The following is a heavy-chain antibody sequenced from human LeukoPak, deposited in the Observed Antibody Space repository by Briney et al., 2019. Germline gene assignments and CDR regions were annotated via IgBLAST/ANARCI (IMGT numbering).Heavy chain of an antibody. D-gene: IGHD3-10*01. Sequence: PSETLSLTCAVYGGSFSGYYWSWIRQPPGKGLEWIGYIYYSGSTNYNPSLKSRVTISVDTSKNQFSLKLSSVTAADTAVYYCARQRITMVRGVIHYNWFDSWGQGTLVTVSS. J-gene: IGHJ5*01. CDR1: GGSFSGYY. CDR3: ARQRITMVRGVIHYNWFDS. V-gene: IGHV4-59*08. CDR2: IYYSGST.